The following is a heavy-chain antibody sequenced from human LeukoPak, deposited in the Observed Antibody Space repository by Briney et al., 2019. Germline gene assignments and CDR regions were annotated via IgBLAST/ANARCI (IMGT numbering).Heavy chain of an antibody. J-gene: IGHJ6*02. V-gene: IGHV3-7*03. CDR2: INQDGSER. D-gene: IGHD3-16*01. CDR3: AKDKGEGTSRRFYGLNL. Sequence: PGGSLRLSCAASGFTFSHYWMSWVRQAPGKGLEWVANINQDGSERYYADSVKGRFTISRDNAKKSLYLQMNSLRVEDTALCYCAKDKGEGTSRRFYGLNLWGQGTTVTVSS. CDR1: GFTFSHYW.